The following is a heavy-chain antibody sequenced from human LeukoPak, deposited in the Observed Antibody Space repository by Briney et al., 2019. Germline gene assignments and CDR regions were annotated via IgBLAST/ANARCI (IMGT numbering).Heavy chain of an antibody. Sequence: GGSLRLSCAASGFIFSSYAMSWVRQAPGKGLEWVSGISGGGGSTYYADSVKGRFTISRDNSKNTLYLQMSSLRAEDTAVYYCARVRFGESRYFDYWGQGTLVTVSS. CDR1: GFIFSSYA. CDR2: ISGGGGST. CDR3: ARVRFGESRYFDY. J-gene: IGHJ4*02. V-gene: IGHV3-23*01. D-gene: IGHD3-10*01.